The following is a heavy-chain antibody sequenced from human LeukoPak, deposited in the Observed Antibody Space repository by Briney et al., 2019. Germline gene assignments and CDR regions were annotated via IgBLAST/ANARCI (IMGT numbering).Heavy chain of an antibody. CDR2: ISSDGGVT. CDR3: ARDPHCGSTSCLSYFDY. V-gene: IGHV3-64*01. J-gene: IGHJ4*02. D-gene: IGHD2-2*01. Sequence: GGSLRLSCAAFGFTFSSHAMHWVRQAPGKGLEYVSAISSDGGVTYYANSVKGRFTISRDNSKNTVHLQMGSLRGEDMAVYYCARDPHCGSTSCLSYFDYWGQGTLVTVSS. CDR1: GFTFSSHA.